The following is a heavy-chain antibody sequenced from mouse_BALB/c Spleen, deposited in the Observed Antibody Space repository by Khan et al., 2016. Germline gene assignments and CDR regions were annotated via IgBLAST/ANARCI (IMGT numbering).Heavy chain of an antibody. Sequence: EVKLLESGGGLVQPGGSLKLSYAASGFDFSRYWMNWVRQAPGKGLEWIGEINPDSSTINYTPSLKDKFIISRDNAKNTLYLQMSKVRSEDTALYYCARPDDYAWFAYWGQGTLVTVSA. CDR3: ARPDDYAWFAY. J-gene: IGHJ3*01. D-gene: IGHD1-1*01. V-gene: IGHV4-1*02. CDR2: INPDSSTI. CDR1: GFDFSRYW.